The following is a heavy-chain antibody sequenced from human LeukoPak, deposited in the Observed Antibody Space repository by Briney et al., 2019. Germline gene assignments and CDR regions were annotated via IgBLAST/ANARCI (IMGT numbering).Heavy chain of an antibody. CDR2: INPSGGST. D-gene: IGHD3-22*01. V-gene: IGHV1-46*01. Sequence: SVEVSCKASGYTLTSYYMHWVRQAPGQGLEWMGIINPSGGSTSYAQKFQGRVTMTRDTSTSTVYMELSSLRSEDTAVYYCARRGPKLSSGYYYDWDAFDIWGQGTMVTVSS. J-gene: IGHJ3*02. CDR3: ARRGPKLSSGYYYDWDAFDI. CDR1: GYTLTSYY.